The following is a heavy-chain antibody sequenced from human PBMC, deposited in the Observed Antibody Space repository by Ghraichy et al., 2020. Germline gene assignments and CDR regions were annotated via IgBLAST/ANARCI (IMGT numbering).Heavy chain of an antibody. CDR3: ARHEVNTVTTWSYYYYGMDV. CDR2: IYYIGST. D-gene: IGHD4-17*01. CDR1: GGSISSSSYY. V-gene: IGHV4-39*01. Sequence: GSLSLTCTVSGGSISSSSYYWGWIRQPPGKGLEWIGSIYYIGSTYYNPSLKSRVTISVDTSKNQFSLKLSSVTAADTAVYYCARHEVNTVTTWSYYYYGMDVWGQGTTVTVSS. J-gene: IGHJ6*02.